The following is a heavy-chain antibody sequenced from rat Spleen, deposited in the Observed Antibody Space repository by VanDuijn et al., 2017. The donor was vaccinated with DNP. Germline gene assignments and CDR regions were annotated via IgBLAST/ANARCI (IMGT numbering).Heavy chain of an antibody. CDR1: GFTFSDYA. D-gene: IGHD1-12*03. V-gene: IGHV5S23*01. J-gene: IGHJ2*01. Sequence: EVQLVESGGGLVQPGNSLKLSCAASGFTFSDYAMAWVRQAPTKGLEWVAYIRYDGGSTYYGDSVKGRFTISRDNAKSTLYLQMDSLQTEDIATYYCVRDWGYDGYYHFDYWGQGVMVTVSS. CDR2: IRYDGGST. CDR3: VRDWGYDGYYHFDY.